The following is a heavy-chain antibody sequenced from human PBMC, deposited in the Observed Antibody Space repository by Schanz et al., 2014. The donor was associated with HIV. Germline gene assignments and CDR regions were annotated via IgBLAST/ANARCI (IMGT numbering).Heavy chain of an antibody. CDR3: ANTEFPYSSSSDYYYGMDV. V-gene: IGHV3-30-3*01. D-gene: IGHD6-6*01. CDR1: GITFSSSV. J-gene: IGHJ6*02. Sequence: VQLVESGGGLVQPGGSLRLSCTASGITFSSSVMHWVRQAPGKGLDWVAAMSHDGFSKYFADSVKGRFTISRDNSKKTLYLQMNSLRAEDTAVYYCANTEFPYSSSSDYYYGMDVWGQGTTVTVSS. CDR2: MSHDGFSK.